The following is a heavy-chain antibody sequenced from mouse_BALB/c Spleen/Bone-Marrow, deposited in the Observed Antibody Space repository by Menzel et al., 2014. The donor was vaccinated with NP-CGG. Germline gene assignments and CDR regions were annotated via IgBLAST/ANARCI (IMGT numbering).Heavy chain of an antibody. CDR1: GFNIKDTY. V-gene: IGHV14-3*02. Sequence: EVQLVESGAELVKPGASVKLSCTASGFNIKDTYMHWVKQRPEQGLEWIGRIDPANGNTNYDPKFQGKATITADTSSNTAYLQLSSLTSEDTAVYYCANYYYGSSLFAYWGQGTLVTVSA. CDR2: IDPANGNT. D-gene: IGHD1-1*01. J-gene: IGHJ3*01. CDR3: ANYYYGSSLFAY.